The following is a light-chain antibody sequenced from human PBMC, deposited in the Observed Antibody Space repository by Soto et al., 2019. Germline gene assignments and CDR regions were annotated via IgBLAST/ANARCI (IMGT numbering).Light chain of an antibody. J-gene: IGKJ3*01. V-gene: IGKV3-20*01. Sequence: DIVLTQSPGTLSLSPGERATLSCRASQSVSSTNLAWYQQRPGQAPRLLIYGASNRATGIPDRFSGSESGTDFTLTINRLEPEDFAVYYCQQYGSSPTFGPGTKVDIK. CDR3: QQYGSSPT. CDR1: QSVSSTN. CDR2: GAS.